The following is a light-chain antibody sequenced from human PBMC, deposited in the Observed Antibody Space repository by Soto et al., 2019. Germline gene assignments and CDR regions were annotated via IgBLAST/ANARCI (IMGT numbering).Light chain of an antibody. J-gene: IGKJ1*01. CDR2: SSS. V-gene: IGKV1-39*01. CDR1: ERISNY. CDR3: QQSYNTPRT. Sequence: DIQLTQSPSSLSASVGDRVTITCRASERISNYLNWYQQKPGTAPKLLIWSSSTLTSGVPSRFSGSGAGTDFTLSISGLPHEDFAVYYCQQSYNTPRTFGQGTKVEVK.